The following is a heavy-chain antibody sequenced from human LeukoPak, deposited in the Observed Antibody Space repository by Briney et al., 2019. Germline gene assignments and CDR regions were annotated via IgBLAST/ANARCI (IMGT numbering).Heavy chain of an antibody. CDR1: GFIFSSYS. J-gene: IGHJ4*02. CDR2: ITGSGGSA. D-gene: IGHD4-23*01. Sequence: PGGSLRLSCAASGFIFSSYSMSGVGQAPGKGLEWVSTITGSGGSAFYADSVKGRFTISRDNSKNTLYLQMNSLRAEDTAVYYCAKDPLSYGGHYLDSWGQGTLVTVSS. CDR3: AKDPLSYGGHYLDS. V-gene: IGHV3-23*01.